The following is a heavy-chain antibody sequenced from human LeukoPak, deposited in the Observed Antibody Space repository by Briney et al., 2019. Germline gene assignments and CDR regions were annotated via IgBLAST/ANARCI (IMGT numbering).Heavy chain of an antibody. CDR1: GFTFSSYS. CDR2: ISSSSSYI. J-gene: IGHJ4*02. Sequence: GGPLRLSCAASGFTFSSYSMNWVRQAPGKGLEWVSSISSSSSYIYYADSVKGRFTISRDNAKNSLYLQMNSLRAEDTAVYYCAREDGGYPDYWGQGTLVTVSS. V-gene: IGHV3-21*01. CDR3: AREDGGYPDY. D-gene: IGHD5-12*01.